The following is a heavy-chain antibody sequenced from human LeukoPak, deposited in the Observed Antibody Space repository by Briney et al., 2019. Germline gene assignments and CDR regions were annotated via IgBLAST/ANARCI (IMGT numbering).Heavy chain of an antibody. Sequence: GGSLRLSCLTSGFTLSTNAMSWVRQAPGKGLEWISGISGSGASTYYADSVKGRFTISRDDSRNTLYLQMNSLRGDDTAVYYCGGNYVWGSYRLNWGQGTLVTVSS. CDR1: GFTLSTNA. J-gene: IGHJ4*02. CDR3: GGNYVWGSYRLN. D-gene: IGHD3-16*02. V-gene: IGHV3-23*01. CDR2: ISGSGAST.